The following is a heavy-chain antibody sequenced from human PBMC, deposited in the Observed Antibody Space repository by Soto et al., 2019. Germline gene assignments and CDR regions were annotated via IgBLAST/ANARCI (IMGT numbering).Heavy chain of an antibody. CDR2: VWFDGTNK. V-gene: IGHV3-33*01. J-gene: IGHJ3*02. CDR3: ARIAHVDTSMVSLGAFEI. CDR1: GFTLSSYG. Sequence: QVQLVESGGGVVQPGRSLTLSCAASGFTLSSYGMHWVRQAPGKGLEWVAVVWFDGTNKYYADSVKGRFIISRDNSKNTLYLQMSSPGGEYTAVYYCARIAHVDTSMVSLGAFEIWGQGTMVNVSS. D-gene: IGHD5-18*01.